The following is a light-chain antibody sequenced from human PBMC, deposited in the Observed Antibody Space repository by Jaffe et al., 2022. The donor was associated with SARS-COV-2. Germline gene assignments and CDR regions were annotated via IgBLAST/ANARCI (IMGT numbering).Light chain of an antibody. J-gene: IGKJ4*01. Sequence: DIVLTQPPLSSPVTLGQPASISCKSSRSLVHSDGNTYLSWLHQRPGQPPRLLFYEISNRFSGVPDRFSGSGAETDFTLEISRVEAEDVGVYYCMQATQFPVTFGGGTKVEIK. V-gene: IGKV2-24*01. CDR3: MQATQFPVT. CDR2: EIS. CDR1: RSLVHSDGNTY.